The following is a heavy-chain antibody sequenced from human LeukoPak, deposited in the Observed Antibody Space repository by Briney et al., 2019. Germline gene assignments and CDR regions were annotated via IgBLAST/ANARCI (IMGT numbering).Heavy chain of an antibody. D-gene: IGHD3-10*01. J-gene: IGHJ4*02. CDR2: ITHSGST. V-gene: IGHV4-34*01. Sequence: PSETLSLTCAVYGGSFSNYYWSWIRQSPGKGLEWIGEITHSGSTNYNPSLKSRVTISVDTSKNQFSLKLSSVTAADAAMYYCTRHFWFGQLNYWGRGILVAVSP. CDR1: GGSFSNYY. CDR3: TRHFWFGQLNY.